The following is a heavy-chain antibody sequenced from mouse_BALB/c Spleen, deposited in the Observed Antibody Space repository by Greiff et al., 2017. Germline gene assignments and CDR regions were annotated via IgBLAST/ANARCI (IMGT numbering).Heavy chain of an antibody. CDR1: GFTFSDYY. V-gene: IGHV5-4*02. Sequence: EVQRVESGGGLVKPGGSLKLSCAASGFTFSDYYMYWVRQTPEKRLEWVATISDGDSYTYYPDSVKGRFTISRDNAKNNLYLQMSSLKSEDTAMYYCARVAGKDYFDYWGQGTTLTVSS. J-gene: IGHJ2*01. CDR2: ISDGDSYT. D-gene: IGHD1-3*01. CDR3: ARVAGKDYFDY.